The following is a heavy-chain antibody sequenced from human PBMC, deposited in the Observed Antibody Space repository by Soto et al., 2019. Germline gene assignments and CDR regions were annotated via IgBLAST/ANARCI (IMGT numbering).Heavy chain of an antibody. V-gene: IGHV3-21*01. Sequence: EVQLLESGGGVVQPGGSLRLFCAASGFYFVSYTMNWVRQAPGKGLEWVSSISGDRSYIYYADSVKGRFTISRDNAKNSLFLQMNSLRVEDTAVYYCVRDLSAYNWFDLWGPGTLVTVSS. CDR1: GFYFVSYT. J-gene: IGHJ5*01. CDR3: VRDLSAYNWFDL. CDR2: ISGDRSYI.